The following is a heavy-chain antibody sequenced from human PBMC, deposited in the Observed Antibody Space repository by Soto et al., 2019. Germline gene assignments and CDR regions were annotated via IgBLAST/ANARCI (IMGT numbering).Heavy chain of an antibody. J-gene: IGHJ4*02. CDR3: ARVAAVGIYYFDY. CDR1: GFTFRDYY. D-gene: IGHD6-13*01. Sequence: QVQLVESGGGLVKPGGSLRLSCAASGFTFRDYYMAWIRQAPGKGLEWISYISGSTPGIYYAVSVKRRFTISRDNAETTLYLHLGGLGAEDTAVYYSARVAAVGIYYFDYWGQGTLVTVSS. CDR2: ISGSTPGI. V-gene: IGHV3-11*04.